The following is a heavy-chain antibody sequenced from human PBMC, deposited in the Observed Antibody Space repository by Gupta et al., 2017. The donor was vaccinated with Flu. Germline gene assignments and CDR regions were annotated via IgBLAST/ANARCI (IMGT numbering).Heavy chain of an antibody. CDR3: ARSSLVSAGTVEYDS. D-gene: IGHD6-13*01. CDR2: IVGSGSNT. V-gene: IGHV3-23*01. CDR1: GFTFSNYV. Sequence: EVQLLESGGGLVQPGGSLRLSCAASGFTFSNYVMSWVRQAPGKGLEWVSSIVGSGSNTFYADSVKGRFTISRDNSKNTLYLQMNSLRLEDTALYYCARSSLVSAGTVEYDSWGQGTLVTVSS. J-gene: IGHJ4*02.